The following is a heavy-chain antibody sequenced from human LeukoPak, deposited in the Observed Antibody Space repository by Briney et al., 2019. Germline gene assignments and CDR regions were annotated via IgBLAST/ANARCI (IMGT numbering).Heavy chain of an antibody. J-gene: IGHJ6*02. CDR1: GFTFSSYS. CDR3: ARDGYCSSTSCYPVLYYYYGMDV. CDR2: ISSSSSYI. D-gene: IGHD2-2*01. V-gene: IGHV3-21*01. Sequence: GGSLRLSCAASGFTFSSYSMNWVRQAPGKGLEWVSSISSSSSYIYYADSVKGRFTISRDNAKNSLYLQMNSLRAEDTAVYYYARDGYCSSTSCYPVLYYYYGMDVWGQGTTVTVSS.